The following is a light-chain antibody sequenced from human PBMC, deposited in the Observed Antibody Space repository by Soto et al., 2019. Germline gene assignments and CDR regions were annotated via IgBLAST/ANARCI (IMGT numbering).Light chain of an antibody. Sequence: DIQMTQSPSSLSASVGDRITITCRASQAISDWVAWYQQKPERAPKPLIYAASTLESGVPSRFSGGASRTDFTLTISGLQPEDFATYYCQQDTEFPPTFGPGTKVDVK. V-gene: IGKV1D-16*01. CDR2: AAS. CDR3: QQDTEFPPT. CDR1: QAISDW. J-gene: IGKJ3*01.